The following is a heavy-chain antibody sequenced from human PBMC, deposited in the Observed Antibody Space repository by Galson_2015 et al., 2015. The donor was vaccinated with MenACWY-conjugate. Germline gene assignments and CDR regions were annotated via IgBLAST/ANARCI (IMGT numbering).Heavy chain of an antibody. D-gene: IGHD2-15*01. J-gene: IGHJ3*02. CDR2: IHYSGGT. CDR3: GRRRPRDIGGGFDI. Sequence: TLSLTCTVSGGSISNNDLYCGWFRQPPGKGLEWIGNIHYSGGTYHNPSLKSRITTSVDTSKNQFSLNLASVTAADTAMYYCGRRRPRDIGGGFDIWGQGTLVTVSS. CDR1: GGSISNNDLY. V-gene: IGHV4-39*01.